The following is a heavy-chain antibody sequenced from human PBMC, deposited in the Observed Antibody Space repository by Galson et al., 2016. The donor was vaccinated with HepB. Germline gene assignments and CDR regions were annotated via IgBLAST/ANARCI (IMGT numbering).Heavy chain of an antibody. CDR3: ARVPTDVGTFWFDP. CDR1: GFTVSTNY. J-gene: IGHJ5*02. Sequence: SLRLSCAASGFTVSTNYLAWVRQAPGKGLEWVCVIYNGGNTYYADSVRGRFTVPKDRSSNAVDLQMDRLRVDDTALYFCARVPTDVGTFWFDPLGQGTLVTVSS. D-gene: IGHD4-17*01. V-gene: IGHV3-53*05. CDR2: IYNGGNT.